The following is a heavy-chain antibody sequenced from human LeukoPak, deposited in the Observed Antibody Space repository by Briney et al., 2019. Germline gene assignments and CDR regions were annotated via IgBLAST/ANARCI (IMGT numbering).Heavy chain of an antibody. J-gene: IGHJ5*02. D-gene: IGHD3-10*01. CDR2: IYYSGST. CDR3: ARGGYYDSGNDFRFDP. CDR1: GGSISSSSYY. V-gene: IGHV4-61*01. Sequence: SETLSLTCTVSGGSISSSSYYWSWLRQPPGKGLEWIGYIYYSGSTNYKPSLKSRVTISVDTSKNQFSLKLSSVTAADTAVYYCARGGYYDSGNDFRFDPWGQGTLVTVSS.